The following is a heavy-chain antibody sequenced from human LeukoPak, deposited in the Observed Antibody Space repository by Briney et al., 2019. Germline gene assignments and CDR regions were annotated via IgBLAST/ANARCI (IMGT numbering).Heavy chain of an antibody. Sequence: GGSLRLSCAASGFTFSNFSMNWVRQAPGKGLEWVSYISSSGSTIYYADSVKGRFTISRDNAKNSLYLQMNSLRAEDTAVYYCARGTLGVGATRYYFDYWGQGTLVTVSS. J-gene: IGHJ4*02. CDR3: ARGTLGVGATRYYFDY. V-gene: IGHV3-48*04. D-gene: IGHD1-26*01. CDR1: GFTFSNFS. CDR2: ISSSGSTI.